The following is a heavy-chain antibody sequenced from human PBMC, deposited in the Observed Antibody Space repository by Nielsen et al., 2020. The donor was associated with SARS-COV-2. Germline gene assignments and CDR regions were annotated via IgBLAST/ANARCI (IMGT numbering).Heavy chain of an antibody. J-gene: IGHJ5*02. V-gene: IGHV4-61*08. D-gene: IGHD4-11*01. CDR1: GASVSSGDYY. CDR2: INHSGST. CDR3: ARVSTENWFDP. Sequence: SETLSLTCTVSGASVSSGDYYWSWIRQPPGKGLEWIGEINHSGSTNYNPSLKSRVTISVDTSKNQFSLKLSSVTAADTAVYYCARVSTENWFDPWGQGTLVTVSS.